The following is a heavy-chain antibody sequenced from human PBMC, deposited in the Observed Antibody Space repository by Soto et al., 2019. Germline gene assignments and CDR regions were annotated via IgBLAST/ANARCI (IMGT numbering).Heavy chain of an antibody. CDR3: ARGLGYSSTWYVGAYDT. CDR1: VFTFSDYY. D-gene: IGHD6-13*01. J-gene: IGHJ3*02. CDR2: ISDGSTHT. V-gene: IGHV3-11*06. Sequence: GSLRRSCVASVFTFSDYYMSWIRQAPGKGLEWVSYISDGSTHTDYADSAKGRFTISRDNAKNSLYLQMNSLGAEDTAVYYCARGLGYSSTWYVGAYDTWGQGTMVTVSS.